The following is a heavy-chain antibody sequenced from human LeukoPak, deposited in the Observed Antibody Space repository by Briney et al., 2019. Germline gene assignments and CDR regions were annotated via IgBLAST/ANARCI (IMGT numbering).Heavy chain of an antibody. J-gene: IGHJ3*02. D-gene: IGHD3-22*01. Sequence: SETLSLTCTVSGGSISSSSYYWGWIRQPPGKGLEWIGYIYDSGSTNYNPSLKSRVTISLDTSKDQFSLKLSSVTAADTAVYYCARANYYDSIGYSRGAFDIWGQGTMVPVSS. CDR3: ARANYYDSIGYSRGAFDI. CDR2: IYDSGST. V-gene: IGHV4-61*05. CDR1: GGSISSSSYY.